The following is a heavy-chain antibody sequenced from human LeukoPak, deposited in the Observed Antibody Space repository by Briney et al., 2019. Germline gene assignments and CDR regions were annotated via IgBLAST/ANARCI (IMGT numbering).Heavy chain of an antibody. V-gene: IGHV4-59*01. D-gene: IGHD2-15*01. CDR3: ARENRSGFDY. J-gene: IGHJ4*02. Sequence: SETLSLTCSVSGGSISSYYWTWIRQPPGKGLEWIGYIYYSGSTNYNPSLKSRVTISVDTSKNQFSLKLSSVTAADTAVYYCARENRSGFDYWGQGTLVTVSS. CDR2: IYYSGST. CDR1: GGSISSYY.